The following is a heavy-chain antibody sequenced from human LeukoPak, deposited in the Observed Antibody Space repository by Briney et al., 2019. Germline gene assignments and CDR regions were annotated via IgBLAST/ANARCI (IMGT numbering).Heavy chain of an antibody. CDR3: AAPGYSSSWYGVY. CDR1: GFAFSTYG. Sequence: GGSLRLSCAASGFAFSTYGMHWVRQAPGKGLEWVAFIRYDGGNQFYADSVKGRFTISRDNSKNTLYPQMNSLRAEDTAVYYCAAPGYSSSWYGVYWGQGTLVTVSS. J-gene: IGHJ4*02. CDR2: IRYDGGNQ. D-gene: IGHD6-13*01. V-gene: IGHV3-30*02.